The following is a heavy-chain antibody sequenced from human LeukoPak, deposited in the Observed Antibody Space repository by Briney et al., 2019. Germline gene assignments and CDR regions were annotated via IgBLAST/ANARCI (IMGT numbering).Heavy chain of an antibody. V-gene: IGHV3-74*01. J-gene: IGHJ4*02. Sequence: PGGSLRLSCEASGLTLSPYWMHWVRQAPGKGLEWVSHISTDGTVTTYADSVKGRFTISRDNAKSTLYLQMNSLRAEDTAVYYCARYVSSGWPYFDYWGQGTLVTVSS. D-gene: IGHD6-19*01. CDR2: ISTDGTVT. CDR1: GLTLSPYW. CDR3: ARYVSSGWPYFDY.